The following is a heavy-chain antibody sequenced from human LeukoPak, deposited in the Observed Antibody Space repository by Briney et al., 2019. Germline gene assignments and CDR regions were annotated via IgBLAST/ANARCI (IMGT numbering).Heavy chain of an antibody. CDR3: ARVGANYYYYYMDV. Sequence: SETLSLTCAVYGGSFSGYYWSWIRQPPGKGLEWIGYIYYSGSTYYNPSLKSRVTISVDTSKNQFSLKLSSVTAADTAVYYCARVGANYYYYYMDVWGKGTTVTVSS. D-gene: IGHD3-16*01. CDR2: IYYSGST. V-gene: IGHV4-59*12. J-gene: IGHJ6*03. CDR1: GGSFSGYY.